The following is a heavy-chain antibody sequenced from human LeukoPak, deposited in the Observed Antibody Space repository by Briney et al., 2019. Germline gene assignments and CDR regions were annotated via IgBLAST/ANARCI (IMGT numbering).Heavy chain of an antibody. CDR1: GFTFEDYT. CDR2: ISWDGGST. V-gene: IGHV3-43*01. D-gene: IGHD2-2*01. J-gene: IGHJ4*02. CDR3: AKGLEANVVVPAAIRD. Sequence: GGSLRLSCAASGFTFEDYTMHWVRQAPGKGLEWVSLISWDGGSTYYADSVKGRFTISRDNSKNSLYLQMNSLRTEDTALYYCAKGLEANVVVPAAIRDWGQGTLVTVSS.